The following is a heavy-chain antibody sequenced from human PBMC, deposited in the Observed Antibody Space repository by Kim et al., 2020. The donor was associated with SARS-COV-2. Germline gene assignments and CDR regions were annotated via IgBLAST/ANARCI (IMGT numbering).Heavy chain of an antibody. D-gene: IGHD3-10*01. CDR3: AKDAYGWGSYLDC. Sequence: ADSLKGRFTISRDNHKNTLYLQMNSLRAEDTAVYYCAKDAYGWGSYLDCWGQGTLVTVSS. J-gene: IGHJ4*02. V-gene: IGHV3-30*02.